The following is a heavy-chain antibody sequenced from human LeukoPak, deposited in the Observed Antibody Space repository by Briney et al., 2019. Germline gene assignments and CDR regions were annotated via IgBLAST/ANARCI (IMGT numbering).Heavy chain of an antibody. Sequence: SETLSLSCTVFGGSLSSYYWVWVRQPPGKGLEWIGLIYSSGSIKYNPSLKSRVTISLDTSNNQISLKLTSVTAADTAIYYCARQFEFWGQGTLVTVSS. CDR2: IYSSGSI. CDR1: GGSLSSYY. J-gene: IGHJ4*02. CDR3: ARQFEF. V-gene: IGHV4-59*08.